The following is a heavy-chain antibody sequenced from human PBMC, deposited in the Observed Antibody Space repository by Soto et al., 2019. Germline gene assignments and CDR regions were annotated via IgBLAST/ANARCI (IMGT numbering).Heavy chain of an antibody. Sequence: QVQLLQSGAEVRKPGASVKVSCKASGYAFTSYHLHWLRQAPGKGPEWMGIIKPGGGSTSYAQQFRGILTMTRDPSTSTVYMEMNSLRSEDTAVYYWARELATITLDAFDIWGQGTMVTVSS. CDR3: ARELATITLDAFDI. CDR2: IKPGGGST. CDR1: GYAFTSYH. D-gene: IGHD4-4*01. V-gene: IGHV1-46*01. J-gene: IGHJ3*02.